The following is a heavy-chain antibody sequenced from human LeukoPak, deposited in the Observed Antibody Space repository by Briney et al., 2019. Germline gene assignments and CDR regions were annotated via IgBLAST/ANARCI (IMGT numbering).Heavy chain of an antibody. CDR3: ARIYCGGDCYSGAFDI. J-gene: IGHJ3*02. CDR2: IYPGDSDT. V-gene: IGHV5-51*01. CDR1: GYSLTSYW. Sequence: GESLKISCKGSGYSLTSYWIGWVRQMPGKGLEWMGTIYPGDSDTRYSPSFQGQVTISADKSISTAYLQWSSLKASDTAMYYCARIYCGGDCYSGAFDIWGQGTMVTVSS. D-gene: IGHD2-21*02.